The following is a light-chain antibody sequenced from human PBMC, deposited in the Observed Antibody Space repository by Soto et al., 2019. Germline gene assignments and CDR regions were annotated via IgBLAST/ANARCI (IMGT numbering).Light chain of an antibody. CDR2: GNS. CDR1: SSNIGAGYD. V-gene: IGLV1-40*01. Sequence: QSVLTQPPSVSGAPGQRVTISCTGSSSNIGAGYDVRWYQQLPGTAPKLLIDGNSNRPSGVPDRFSGSKSGTSASLAITGLQAEDEADYYCQTYDSSLSASYVLGTGTKLTVL. CDR3: QTYDSSLSASYV. J-gene: IGLJ1*01.